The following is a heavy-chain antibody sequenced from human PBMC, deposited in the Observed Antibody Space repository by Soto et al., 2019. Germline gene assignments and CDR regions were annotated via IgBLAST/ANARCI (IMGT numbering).Heavy chain of an antibody. J-gene: IGHJ4*02. Sequence: SETLSLTCAVYGGSFSGYYWSWIRQPPGKGLEWIGEINHSGSTNYNPSLKSRVTISVDTSKNQFSLKLRSVTTVDTAVYYCARTGVQRFFDDSYYFDYWGQGTQVTVSS. V-gene: IGHV4-34*01. CDR2: INHSGST. CDR3: ARTGVQRFFDDSYYFDY. D-gene: IGHD3-9*01. CDR1: GGSFSGYY.